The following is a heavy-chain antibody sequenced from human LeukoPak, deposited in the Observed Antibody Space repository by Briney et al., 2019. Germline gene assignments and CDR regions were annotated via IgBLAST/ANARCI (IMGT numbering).Heavy chain of an antibody. Sequence: GGSLRLSCAASGFTFSSYWMHWVRQDPVKGLLWVSRINGDGSSTDYADSEKGRFTISRDNDKNTVYLQMNSLKAEDTAVYYCVRGYSRGYRIDYWGQGTLVTVSS. CDR2: INGDGSST. J-gene: IGHJ4*02. D-gene: IGHD3-22*01. CDR3: VRGYSRGYRIDY. CDR1: GFTFSSYW. V-gene: IGHV3-74*01.